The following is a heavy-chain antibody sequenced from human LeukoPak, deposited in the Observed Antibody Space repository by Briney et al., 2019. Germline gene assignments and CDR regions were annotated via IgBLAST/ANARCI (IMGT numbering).Heavy chain of an antibody. J-gene: IGHJ4*02. CDR1: GFNFSSYW. CDR3: VCYGIAPPY. V-gene: IGHV3-74*01. D-gene: IGHD2-8*01. Sequence: QPGGSLRLSCEASGFNFSSYWMHWVRQAPAKGPEWVSRIQNDGSSTVYADSVKGRFTISRDNAKNTLYLQMNTLRVEDTAVYYCVCYGIAPPYWGQGTLVTVSS. CDR2: IQNDGSST.